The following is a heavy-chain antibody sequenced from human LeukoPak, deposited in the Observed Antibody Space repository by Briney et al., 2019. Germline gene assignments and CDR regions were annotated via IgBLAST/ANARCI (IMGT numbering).Heavy chain of an antibody. D-gene: IGHD2-2*01. V-gene: IGHV3-30-3*01. CDR2: ISYDDGSNK. Sequence: AGGSLRLSCAASGFTFSSFAMLWVRQAPGKGLEWVSVISYDDGSNKYYADSVKGRFTISRDNSKNTLYLQMNSLRAEDTAVYYCASTHLGYCSSASCQNDYWGQGTLVTVSS. CDR3: ASTHLGYCSSASCQNDY. CDR1: GFTFSSFA. J-gene: IGHJ4*02.